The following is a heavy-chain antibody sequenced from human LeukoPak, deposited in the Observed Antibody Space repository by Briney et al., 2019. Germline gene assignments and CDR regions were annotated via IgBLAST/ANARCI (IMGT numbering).Heavy chain of an antibody. D-gene: IGHD6-19*01. J-gene: IGHJ6*03. CDR1: GYTFTSYA. CDR3: ARLSSGWPTPGYYYYMDV. V-gene: IGHV7-4-1*02. Sequence: ASVKVSCKASGYTFTSYAMNWVRQAPGQGLEWMGWINTNTGNPTYAQGFTGRFVFSLDTSVSTAYLQISSLKAADTAVYYCARLSSGWPTPGYYYYMDVWGKGTTVTISS. CDR2: INTNTGNP.